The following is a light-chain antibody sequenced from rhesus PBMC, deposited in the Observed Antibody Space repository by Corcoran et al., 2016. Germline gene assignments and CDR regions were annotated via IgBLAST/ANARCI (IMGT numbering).Light chain of an antibody. CDR2: HAA. CDR3: QQYHHRRT. Sequence: ETVVTQSPATLASSPGERVTRSCRASQSVGSNLAWYQQKPGQAPNHPITHAAIRATGNPDSFSGSGSEIEFPLTSRCLEPEDVGAYYCQQYHHRRTFGPGTKVEIK. J-gene: IGKJ1*01. V-gene: IGKV3-42*02. CDR1: QSVGSN.